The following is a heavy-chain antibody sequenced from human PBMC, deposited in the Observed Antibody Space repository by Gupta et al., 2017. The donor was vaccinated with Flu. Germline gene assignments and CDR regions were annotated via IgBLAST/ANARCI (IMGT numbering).Heavy chain of an antibody. Sequence: QVQLVESGGGVVQPGRSLRLSCAASGFTFSSYGMHWVRQAPGKGLEWVAVISYDGSNKYYADSVKGRFTISRDNSKNTLYLQMNSLRAEDTAVYYCAKASAAAGFDYWGQGTLVTVSS. D-gene: IGHD6-13*01. CDR1: GFTFSSYG. J-gene: IGHJ4*02. CDR2: ISYDGSNK. V-gene: IGHV3-30*18. CDR3: AKASAAAGFDY.